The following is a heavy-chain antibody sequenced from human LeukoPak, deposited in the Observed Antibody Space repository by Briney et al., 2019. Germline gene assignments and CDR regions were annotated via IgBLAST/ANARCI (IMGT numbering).Heavy chain of an antibody. V-gene: IGHV3-33*01. J-gene: IGHJ5*02. Sequence: GTSLRLSCAASGLTFRNYAMHWVRQAPGGRLEWVAVIWFDGTEKYYAASVMGRFTISRDSSENTLYLQMNGLRTEDTAVYYCARVNGPNSGYYYTLDLWGQGTPVTVSS. CDR2: IWFDGTEK. CDR3: ARVNGPNSGYYYTLDL. CDR1: GLTFRNYA. D-gene: IGHD3-22*01.